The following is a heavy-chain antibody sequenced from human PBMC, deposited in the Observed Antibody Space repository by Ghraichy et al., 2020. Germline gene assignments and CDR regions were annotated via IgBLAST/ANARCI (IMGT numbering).Heavy chain of an antibody. CDR3: ARESGEGGGYGGNFVVYYYYYGMDV. CDR1: GYTFTSYG. Sequence: ASVKVSCKASGYTFTSYGISWVRQAPGQGLEWMGWISAYNGNTNYAQKLQGRVTMTTDTSTSTAYMELRSLRSDDTAVYYCARESGEGGGYGGNFVVYYYYYGMDVWGQGTTVTVSS. CDR2: ISAYNGNT. J-gene: IGHJ6*02. V-gene: IGHV1-18*01. D-gene: IGHD4-23*01.